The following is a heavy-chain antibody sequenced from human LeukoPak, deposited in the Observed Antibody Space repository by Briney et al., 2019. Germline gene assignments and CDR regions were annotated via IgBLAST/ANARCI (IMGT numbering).Heavy chain of an antibody. V-gene: IGHV3-23*01. J-gene: IGHJ4*02. CDR1: GFTFSSYA. Sequence: GSLRLSCAASGFTFSSYAMSWVRQAPGKGLEWVSAISGSGGSTYYADSVKGRFTISRDNSKNTLYLQMNSLRAEDTAVYYCARDRHDSSGYYLLWGQGTLVTVSS. D-gene: IGHD3-22*01. CDR3: ARDRHDSSGYYLL. CDR2: ISGSGGST.